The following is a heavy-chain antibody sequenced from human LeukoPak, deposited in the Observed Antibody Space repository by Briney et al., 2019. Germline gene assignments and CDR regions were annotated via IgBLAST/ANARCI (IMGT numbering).Heavy chain of an antibody. CDR2: IYYSGST. J-gene: IGHJ5*02. D-gene: IGHD3-10*01. V-gene: IGHV4-59*01. CDR3: ARITMVRGVRGNWFDP. Sequence: SETLSLTCTVSGGSISSYYWSWIRHPPGKGLEWIGYIYYSGSTNYNPSLKSRVTISVDTSKNQFSLKLSSVTAADTAVYYCARITMVRGVRGNWFDPWGQGTLVIVSS. CDR1: GGSISSYY.